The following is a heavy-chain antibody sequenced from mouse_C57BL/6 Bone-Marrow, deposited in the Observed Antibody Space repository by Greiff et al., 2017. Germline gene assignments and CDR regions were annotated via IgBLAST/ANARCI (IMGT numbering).Heavy chain of an antibody. CDR3: ARDDLWYFDV. J-gene: IGHJ1*03. V-gene: IGHV3-6*01. CDR2: ISYDGSN. Sequence: VQLKESGPGLVKPSQSLSLTCSVTGYSITSGYYWNWIRQFPGNKLEWMGYISYDGSNNYNPSLKNRISITRDTAKNQFFLTLNSVTTEDTATYYCARDDLWYFDVWGTGTTVTVSS. CDR1: GYSITSGYY.